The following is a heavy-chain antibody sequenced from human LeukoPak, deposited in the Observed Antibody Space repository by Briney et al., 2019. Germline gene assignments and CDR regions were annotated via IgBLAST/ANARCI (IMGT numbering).Heavy chain of an antibody. D-gene: IGHD3-16*01. CDR2: INSVGTST. CDR3: TRDLSYGFDY. CDR1: RSRFSRFW. Sequence: GESRRLSSAASRSRFSRFWMHWDRPVQEKGLLWTSVINSVGTSTSDADSWKGRFTSSRDNAKNTLYFQTNSLSTEDTAVYYRTRDLSYGFDYWGQGTLVTVSS. V-gene: IGHV3-74*01. J-gene: IGHJ4*02.